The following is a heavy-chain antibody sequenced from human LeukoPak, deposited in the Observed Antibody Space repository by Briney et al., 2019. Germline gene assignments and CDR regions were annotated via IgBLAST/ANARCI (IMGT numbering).Heavy chain of an antibody. CDR2: IYHSGST. CDR3: ARVYEQWLASGIGYYFDY. D-gene: IGHD6-19*01. V-gene: IGHV4-59*01. Sequence: SETLSLTCTVSGGSISSYYWSWIRQPPGKGLEWIGYIYHSGSTNYNPSLKSRVTISVDTSKNQFSLKLSSVTAADTAVYYCARVYEQWLASGIGYYFDYWGQGTLVTVSS. CDR1: GGSISSYY. J-gene: IGHJ4*02.